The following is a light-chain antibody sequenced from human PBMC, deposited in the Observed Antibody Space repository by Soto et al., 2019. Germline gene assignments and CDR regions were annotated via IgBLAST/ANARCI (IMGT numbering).Light chain of an antibody. CDR2: AAS. Sequence: DIQLTQSPSSLSASVGDRVTISCRASQGIRNDLGSYQQKPGKAPKRLIYAASSLQSGVPSRFSRSGSGTEFNLTISSLQPEDFELYYCLQYTSYPRTFGQGTKLEIK. V-gene: IGKV1-17*01. CDR3: LQYTSYPRT. CDR1: QGIRND. J-gene: IGKJ1*01.